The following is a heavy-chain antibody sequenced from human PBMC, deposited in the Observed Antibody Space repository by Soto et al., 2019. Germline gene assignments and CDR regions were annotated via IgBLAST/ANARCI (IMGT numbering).Heavy chain of an antibody. CDR1: GYPLTSNY. J-gene: IGHJ4*02. CDR2: INPSGGTT. V-gene: IGHV1-46*01. CDR3: AGGEPHSSGWNFDY. Sequence: QVQLVQSGAEVKKPGASVKVSCTASGYPLTSNYIHWVRQAPGEGLEWMGKINPSGGTTRYGQKFQGRVTMTRDTSTSTVYMEMSSLKSEDTAVYYCAGGEPHSSGWNFDYWGQGTLVIVSP. D-gene: IGHD6-19*01.